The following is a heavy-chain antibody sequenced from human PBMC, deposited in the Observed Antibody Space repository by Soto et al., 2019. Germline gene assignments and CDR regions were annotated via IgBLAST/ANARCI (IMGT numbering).Heavy chain of an antibody. V-gene: IGHV1-18*01. Sequence: QVQLVQSGAEVKKPGASWKVSCKASGYTFTSYGISWVRQAPGQGLEWMGWISAYNGNTNYAQKLQGRFTMTTDTSTSTAYMELRSLRSDDTDVYYCARDQGYSVYDGYFDYWGQGTLVTVSS. D-gene: IGHD5-12*01. J-gene: IGHJ4*02. CDR3: ARDQGYSVYDGYFDY. CDR1: GYTFTSYG. CDR2: ISAYNGNT.